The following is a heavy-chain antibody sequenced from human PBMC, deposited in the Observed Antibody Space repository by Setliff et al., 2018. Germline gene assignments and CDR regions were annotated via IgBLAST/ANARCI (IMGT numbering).Heavy chain of an antibody. D-gene: IGHD3-10*01. CDR1: GFTFSHFA. J-gene: IGHJ4*02. CDR3: FGAGTCSY. Sequence: PGGSLRLSCAASGFTFSHFAVTWVRQAPGKGLEWLASINPHGSEKYYADSVKGRFTISRDNAKNSLSLQMNNLRTEDTAVYYCFGAGTCSYWGQGTLVTVSS. V-gene: IGHV3-7*01. CDR2: INPHGSEK.